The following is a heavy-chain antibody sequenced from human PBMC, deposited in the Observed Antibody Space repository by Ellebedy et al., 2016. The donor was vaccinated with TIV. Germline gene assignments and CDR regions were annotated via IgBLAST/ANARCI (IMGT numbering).Heavy chain of an antibody. V-gene: IGHV3-23*01. CDR3: ARADGGYSVYYYGMDV. CDR2: ISGSGDST. J-gene: IGHJ6*02. D-gene: IGHD2-21*01. CDR1: GFTFSSYE. Sequence: GESLKISCAASGFTFSSYEMNWVRQAPGKGLEWVSSISGSGDSTHYADSVKGRFTISRDNSKNTLYLQMNSLRAEDTAVYYCARADGGYSVYYYGMDVWGQGTTVTVSS.